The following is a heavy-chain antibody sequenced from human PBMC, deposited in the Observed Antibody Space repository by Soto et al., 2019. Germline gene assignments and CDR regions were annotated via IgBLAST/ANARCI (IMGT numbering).Heavy chain of an antibody. J-gene: IGHJ4*02. CDR2: IYYSGST. V-gene: IGHV4-31*03. Sequence: PSETLSLTCTVSGGSISSGGYYWSWIRQHPGKGLEWIGYIYYSGSTYYNPSLKSRVTISVDTSKNQLSLKLSSVTAADTAVYYCARGRVAAAKYYFDYWGQGTLVTVSS. CDR1: GGSISSGGYY. D-gene: IGHD6-25*01. CDR3: ARGRVAAAKYYFDY.